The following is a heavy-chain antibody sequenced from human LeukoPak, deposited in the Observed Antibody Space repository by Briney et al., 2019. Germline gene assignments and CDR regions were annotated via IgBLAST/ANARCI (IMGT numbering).Heavy chain of an antibody. CDR3: AKDLSPYYYDSTGY. CDR2: ISGSGGST. Sequence: GGSLRLSCAASGFTFSSYAMSWVRQAPGKGLEWVSAISGSGGSTYYADSVKGRFTISRDNSKNTLYQQMNSLRAEDTAVYYCAKDLSPYYYDSTGYWGQGTLVTVSS. V-gene: IGHV3-23*01. CDR1: GFTFSSYA. J-gene: IGHJ4*02. D-gene: IGHD3-22*01.